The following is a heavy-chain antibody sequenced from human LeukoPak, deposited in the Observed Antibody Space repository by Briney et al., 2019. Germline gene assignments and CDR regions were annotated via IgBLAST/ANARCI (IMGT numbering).Heavy chain of an antibody. J-gene: IGHJ3*02. CDR2: ISSSANTI. Sequence: GGSLRLSCAASGFTFSDSYMSWIRQAPGKGLEWVSYISSSANTIYYADSVKGRFTISRDNAKNSLYLQMNSLRAEDTAVYYCAREWQQLVPSLGVDAFDIWGQGTMVTVSS. CDR3: AREWQQLVPSLGVDAFDI. D-gene: IGHD6-13*01. CDR1: GFTFSDSY. V-gene: IGHV3-11*04.